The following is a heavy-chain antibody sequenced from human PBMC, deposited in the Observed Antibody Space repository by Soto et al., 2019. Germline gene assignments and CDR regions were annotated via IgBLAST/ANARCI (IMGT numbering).Heavy chain of an antibody. D-gene: IGHD3-22*01. V-gene: IGHV1-3*05. CDR2: INAGNGNT. Sequence: QVQLVQSGAEEKKPGASVKVSCKASGYTFTSYAMHWVRQAPGQRLEWMGWINAGNGNTKYSQKFQGRVTITRDTSASTDYMELSSLRSEDTAVYDCARGSGYYYWDDYWGQGTLVTVSS. CDR1: GYTFTSYA. J-gene: IGHJ4*02. CDR3: ARGSGYYYWDDY.